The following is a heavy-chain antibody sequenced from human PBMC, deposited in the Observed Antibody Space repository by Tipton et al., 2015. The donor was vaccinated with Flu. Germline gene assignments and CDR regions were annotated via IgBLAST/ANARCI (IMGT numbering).Heavy chain of an antibody. Sequence: QLVQSGAEVKKPGASVKVSCKASGYTFTSYGISWVRQAPGQGLEWMGWISAYNGNTNYAQKLQGRVTMTTDTSPSTAYMELRGLRADDAAVYCWGGDPVAGYYSLDYWGQGTLVTVSS. J-gene: IGHJ4*02. CDR2: ISAYNGNT. CDR3: GGDPVAGYYSLDY. CDR1: GYTFTSYG. V-gene: IGHV1-18*01. D-gene: IGHD3-9*01.